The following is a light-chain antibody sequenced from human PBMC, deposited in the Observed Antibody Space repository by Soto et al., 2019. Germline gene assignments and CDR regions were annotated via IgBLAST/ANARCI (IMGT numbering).Light chain of an antibody. CDR2: WAS. CDR3: QQYFSLPTT. CDR1: QTILSSSNNKNS. V-gene: IGKV4-1*01. Sequence: DIVMTQSPDSLAVSLGERATINCKSSQTILSSSNNKNSVAWYQQKPGLPPRLLIFWASTRGSGVPDRFIGGGSGTDFTLTINNLQAEDVAVYSCQQYFSLPTTFGRGTKVEIK. J-gene: IGKJ1*01.